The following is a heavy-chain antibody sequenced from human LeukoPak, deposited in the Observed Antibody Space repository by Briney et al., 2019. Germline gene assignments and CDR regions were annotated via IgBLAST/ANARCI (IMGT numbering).Heavy chain of an antibody. CDR3: VKDGYDYIWGSFSYFDY. Sequence: GGSLRLSCSASGFTFNTYAMHWVRQAPGKGLEYVSGISGNGASTYYADSVNGRFTISRDNSKNTLYVQMSSLRPEDTAVYYCVKDGYDYIWGSFSYFDYWGQGTLVTVSS. J-gene: IGHJ4*02. CDR1: GFTFNTYA. V-gene: IGHV3-64*05. D-gene: IGHD3-16*01. CDR2: ISGNGAST.